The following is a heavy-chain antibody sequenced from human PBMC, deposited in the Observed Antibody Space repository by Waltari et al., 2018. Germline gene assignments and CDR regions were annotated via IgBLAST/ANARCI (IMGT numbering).Heavy chain of an antibody. Sequence: QVQLVQSGAEVKKPGASVKVSCKVSGYTLTELSMHWVRQAPGKGLEWMGGFDPEDGETIYAQKFQGRVTMTEDTSTDTAYMELSSLRSEDTAVYYCATRRAGNPRFFYYYYYMDVWGKGTTVTVSS. J-gene: IGHJ6*03. D-gene: IGHD3-3*01. V-gene: IGHV1-24*01. CDR3: ATRRAGNPRFFYYYYYMDV. CDR2: FDPEDGET. CDR1: GYTLTELS.